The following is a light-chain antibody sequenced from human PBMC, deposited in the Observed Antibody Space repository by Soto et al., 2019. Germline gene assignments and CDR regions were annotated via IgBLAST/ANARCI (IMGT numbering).Light chain of an antibody. CDR2: EVN. J-gene: IGLJ1*01. Sequence: QSVLTQPPFASGSPGQSVAISCTGTSSDVGGYNYVSWYQQHPGKAPKLMIYEVNKRPSGVPDRFSGSKSGNTASLTVSGPQAEDEADYYCSSYAGSSNVFGTGTKVTVL. CDR1: SSDVGGYNY. CDR3: SSYAGSSNV. V-gene: IGLV2-8*01.